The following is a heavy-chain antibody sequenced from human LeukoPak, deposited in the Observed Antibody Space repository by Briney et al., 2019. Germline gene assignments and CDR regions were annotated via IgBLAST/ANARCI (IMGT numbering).Heavy chain of an antibody. V-gene: IGHV3-21*01. Sequence: PGESLRLSCAASGFTFSSYSMNWVRQAPGKGLEWVSSISSTGSFIYYADSVKGRFTMSRDNAKNSLYLQMNSLRAEDTAVYYCAGRTCVSGVCPLDYWGQGTLVTVSS. CDR1: GFTFSSYS. J-gene: IGHJ4*02. CDR3: AGRTCVSGVCPLDY. CDR2: ISSTGSFI. D-gene: IGHD2-8*02.